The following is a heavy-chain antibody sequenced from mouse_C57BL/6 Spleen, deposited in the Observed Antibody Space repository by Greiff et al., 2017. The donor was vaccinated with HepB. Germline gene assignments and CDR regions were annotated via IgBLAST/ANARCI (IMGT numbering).Heavy chain of an antibody. CDR1: GFTFSSYG. D-gene: IGHD3-2*02. CDR2: ISSGGSYT. Sequence: EVKLQESGGDLVKPGGSLKLSCAASGFTFSSYGMSWVRQTPDKRLEWVATISSGGSYTYYPDSVKGRFTISRDNAKNTLYLQMSSLKSEDTAMYYCARRKDSSGFYFDVWGTGTTVTVSS. CDR3: ARRKDSSGFYFDV. V-gene: IGHV5-6*02. J-gene: IGHJ1*03.